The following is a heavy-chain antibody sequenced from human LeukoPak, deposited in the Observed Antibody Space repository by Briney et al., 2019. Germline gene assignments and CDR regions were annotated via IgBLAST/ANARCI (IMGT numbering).Heavy chain of an antibody. CDR1: GYTFTSYD. D-gene: IGHD5-18*01. Sequence: ASVKVSCKASGYTFTSYDINRVRQAPGQGLEWMGWINPNSGGTNYAQKFQGRVTMTRDTSISTAYMELSRLRSDDTAVYYCAIRRGYSYGYLDYWGQGTLVTVSS. V-gene: IGHV1-2*02. CDR3: AIRRGYSYGYLDY. J-gene: IGHJ4*02. CDR2: INPNSGGT.